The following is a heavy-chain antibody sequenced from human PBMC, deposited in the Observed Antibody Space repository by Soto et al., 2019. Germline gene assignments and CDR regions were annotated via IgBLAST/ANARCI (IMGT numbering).Heavy chain of an antibody. V-gene: IGHV1-2*02. CDR2: INPNSGGT. CDR1: GYTFTGYY. D-gene: IGHD2-2*02. Sequence: ASVKVSCKASGYTFTGYYMHWVRQAPGQGLEWMGWINPNSGGTNYAQKFQGRVTMTRDTSISTAYMELSRLRSDDTAVYYCARGGRCSSTSCHRRYYYGMDVWGQGTTVTVSS. CDR3: ARGGRCSSTSCHRRYYYGMDV. J-gene: IGHJ6*02.